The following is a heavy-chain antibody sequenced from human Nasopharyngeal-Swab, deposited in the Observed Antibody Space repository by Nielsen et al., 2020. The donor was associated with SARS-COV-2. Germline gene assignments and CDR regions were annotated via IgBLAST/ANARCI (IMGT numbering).Heavy chain of an antibody. CDR1: GFTFSKFC. V-gene: IGHV3-69-1*01. CDR3: ARDPPISPDWSGYFDS. CDR2: ISRGGET. D-gene: IGHD3-9*01. J-gene: IGHJ4*02. Sequence: GESLKISCAASGFTFSKFCMNWVRQAPGKGLEWVSSISRGGETYYADSVKGRFTISRDNAKNSLYLQLNSLRVDDTAVYYCARDPPISPDWSGYFDSWGQGTLVTVSS.